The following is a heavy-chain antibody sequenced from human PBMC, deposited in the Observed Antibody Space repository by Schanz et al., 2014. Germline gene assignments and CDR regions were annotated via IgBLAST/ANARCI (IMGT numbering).Heavy chain of an antibody. CDR1: GFTLSNYA. D-gene: IGHD3-9*01. Sequence: EMQLLESGGGLAQPGGSLRLSCAASGFTLSNYAMSWVRQAPGKGLEWVSALSEGGGGTHYADSVRGRFTISSDSSKNTQYLQMSGLRADDTAVYYCAKAADWPVTRFDPWGQGTLVTVSS. CDR2: LSEGGGGT. V-gene: IGHV3-23*01. CDR3: AKAADWPVTRFDP. J-gene: IGHJ5*02.